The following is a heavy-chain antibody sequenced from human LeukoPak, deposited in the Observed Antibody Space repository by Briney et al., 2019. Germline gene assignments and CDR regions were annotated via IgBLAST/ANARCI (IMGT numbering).Heavy chain of an antibody. CDR1: GFTFSSYW. CDR2: IKQDGSEK. Sequence: GGSLRLSCAASGFTFSSYWMSWVRQAPGKGLEWVANIKQDGSEKYYVDSVKGRITISRDNAKNSLYLQMNSLRAEDTAVYYCARESYYDSSGYFDYWGQGTLVTVSS. V-gene: IGHV3-7*01. D-gene: IGHD3-22*01. CDR3: ARESYYDSSGYFDY. J-gene: IGHJ4*02.